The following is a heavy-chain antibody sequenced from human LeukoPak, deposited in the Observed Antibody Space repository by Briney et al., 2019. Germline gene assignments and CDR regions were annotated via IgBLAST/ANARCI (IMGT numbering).Heavy chain of an antibody. CDR3: ARYGQLVTSYYYYMDV. CDR2: INWNGGSI. J-gene: IGHJ6*03. D-gene: IGHD6-6*01. CDR1: GFTFDDYG. V-gene: IGHV3-20*04. Sequence: GGSLRLSWAASGFTFDDYGMSWVRQAPGKGLEWVSGINWNGGSIGYADSVKGRFTISRDNAKNSLYLQMNSLRAEDTALYYCARYGQLVTSYYYYMDVWGKGTTVTVSS.